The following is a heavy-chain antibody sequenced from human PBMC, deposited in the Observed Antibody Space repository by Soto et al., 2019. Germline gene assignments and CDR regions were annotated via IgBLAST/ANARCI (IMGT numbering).Heavy chain of an antibody. CDR3: ASRIVGATTPLLPLDAFDI. CDR2: ISAYNGNT. D-gene: IGHD1-26*01. CDR1: GYTFTSYA. Sequence: GASVKVSCKASGYTFTSYAIHWVRQAPGQRLEWMGWISAYNGNTNYAQKLQGRVTMTTDTSTSTAYMELRSLRSDDTAVYYCASRIVGATTPLLPLDAFDIWGQGTMVTVSS. J-gene: IGHJ3*02. V-gene: IGHV1-18*01.